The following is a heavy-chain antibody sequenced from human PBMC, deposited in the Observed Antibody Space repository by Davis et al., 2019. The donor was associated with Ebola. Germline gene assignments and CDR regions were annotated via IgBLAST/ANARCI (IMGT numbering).Heavy chain of an antibody. CDR1: GYTFTSYG. J-gene: IGHJ5*02. CDR2: ISAYNGNT. V-gene: IGHV1-18*01. CDR3: ARVGRRIEYSSSSRWFDP. Sequence: AASVKVSCKASGYTFTSYGISWVRQAPGQGLEWMGWISAYNGNTNYAQKLQGRVTMTTDTSTSTAYMELSSLRSEDKAVYYCARVGRRIEYSSSSRWFDPWGQGTLVTVSS. D-gene: IGHD6-6*01.